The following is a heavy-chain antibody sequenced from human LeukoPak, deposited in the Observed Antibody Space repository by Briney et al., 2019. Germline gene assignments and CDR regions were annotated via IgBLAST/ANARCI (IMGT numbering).Heavy chain of an antibody. CDR3: AKSAYCSGGSCYFDPFFDY. CDR2: ISYDGSNK. CDR1: GFTFSSYG. D-gene: IGHD2-15*01. V-gene: IGHV3-30*18. Sequence: PGGSLRLSCAASGFTFSSYGMHWVRQAPGKGLEWVAVISYDGSNKYYADSVKGRFTISRDNSKNTLYLQMNSLRAEDTAVYYCAKSAYCSGGSCYFDPFFDYWGQGTLVTVSS. J-gene: IGHJ4*02.